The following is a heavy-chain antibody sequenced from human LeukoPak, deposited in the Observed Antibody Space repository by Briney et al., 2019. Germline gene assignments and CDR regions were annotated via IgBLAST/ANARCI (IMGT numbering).Heavy chain of an antibody. CDR1: GFTISRYW. CDR2: IKADGTAK. Sequence: GGSLRLSCAASGFTISRYWMSWVRQAPGEGLEWVANIKADGTAKDYVDSVKGRFTISRDNAKNSLYLQMSGLRAEDTAVYYCVKYDDYHYNYWGQGTLVTVSS. J-gene: IGHJ4*02. D-gene: IGHD4-17*01. V-gene: IGHV3-7*03. CDR3: VKYDDYHYNY.